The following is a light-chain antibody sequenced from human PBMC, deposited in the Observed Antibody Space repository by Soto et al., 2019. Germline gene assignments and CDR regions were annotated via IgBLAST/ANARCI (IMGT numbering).Light chain of an antibody. V-gene: IGLV2-14*03. CDR2: EVT. CDR1: NSDVGRFNY. Sequence: QSVLTQPASVSGSPGQSITISCTGTNSDVGRFNYVSWYQQHPGKVPRLIIYEVTDRPSGVSDRFSGSKSGNTASLTISGLQAEDEATYYCHSYTSTTTWVFGGGTKLTVL. CDR3: HSYTSTTTWV. J-gene: IGLJ3*02.